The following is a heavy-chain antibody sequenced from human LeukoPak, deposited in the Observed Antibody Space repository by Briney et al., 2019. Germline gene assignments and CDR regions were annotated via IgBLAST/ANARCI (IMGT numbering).Heavy chain of an antibody. D-gene: IGHD3-22*01. J-gene: IGHJ4*02. CDR1: GFTFSSYA. CDR3: AKDGGNYYDSSGSYFDY. Sequence: PRGSLRLSCAASGFTFSSYAVSWVRQAPGKGLEWVSAISGSGGSTYYADCVKGRFTICRDNSKNTLYLQMNSLRAEDTAVYYCAKDGGNYYDSSGSYFDYWGQGTLVTVSS. V-gene: IGHV3-23*01. CDR2: ISGSGGST.